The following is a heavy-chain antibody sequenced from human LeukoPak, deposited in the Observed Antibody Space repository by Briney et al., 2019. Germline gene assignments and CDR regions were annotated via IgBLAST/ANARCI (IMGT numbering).Heavy chain of an antibody. J-gene: IGHJ4*02. CDR3: ARDQGRGYSYGVLTD. D-gene: IGHD5-18*01. CDR1: GFTFSDFD. Sequence: GGSLRLSCAASGFTFSDFDMFWVRQTPGKGLEWVSGVRPTGDTDYSDSVKGRFTISRENAKNSLYLQMNNLRVEDTAVYYCARDQGRGYSYGVLTDWGQGTLVTVSS. CDR2: VRPTGDT. V-gene: IGHV3-13*01.